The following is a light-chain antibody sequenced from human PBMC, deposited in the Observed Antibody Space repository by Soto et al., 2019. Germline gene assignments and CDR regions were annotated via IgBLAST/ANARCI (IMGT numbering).Light chain of an antibody. J-gene: IGKJ1*01. CDR3: QQYDTSPRT. CDR1: QSLGSGY. Sequence: EIVLTQSPATLSLSPGDRATLSCLASQSLGSGYLAWYQQKPGQAPRILIYAASTRATGIPDRFSGSGSGTEFSLTISRLEPEDFAVYYCQQYDTSPRTFGQGTKVDIK. CDR2: AAS. V-gene: IGKV3-20*01.